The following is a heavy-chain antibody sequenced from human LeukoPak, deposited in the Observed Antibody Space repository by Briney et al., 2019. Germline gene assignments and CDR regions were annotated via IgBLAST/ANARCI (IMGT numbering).Heavy chain of an antibody. CDR1: AFTVSDYY. D-gene: IGHD2-8*01. V-gene: IGHV3-11*01. J-gene: IGHJ5*02. CDR2: ISASGSSI. CDR3: ASEYCTNGVCYNP. Sequence: GGSLRLSCAASAFTVSDYYMSWIRQAPGKGLEWVSYISASGSSIYYADSVKGRFTISRDNAKNSLYLQMNSLTTEDTAVYYCASEYCTNGVCYNPWGQGTPVTVSS.